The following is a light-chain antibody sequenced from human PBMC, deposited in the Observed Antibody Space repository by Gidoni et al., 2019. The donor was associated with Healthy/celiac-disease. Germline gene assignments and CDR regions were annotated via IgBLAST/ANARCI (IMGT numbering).Light chain of an antibody. Sequence: DIQMTQSPSTLSASVGDRVTITCRASQRISSWLAWYQQKPGKAPKLLIYDASSLESGVPSRFSGSGSGTEFPLTISSLQPDDFATYYCQQYNSYPSTFGQGTKLEIK. CDR3: QQYNSYPST. CDR1: QRISSW. CDR2: DAS. J-gene: IGKJ2*01. V-gene: IGKV1-5*01.